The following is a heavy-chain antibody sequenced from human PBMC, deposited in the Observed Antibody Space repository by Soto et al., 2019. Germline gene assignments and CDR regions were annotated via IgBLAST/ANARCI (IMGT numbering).Heavy chain of an antibody. J-gene: IGHJ4*02. CDR3: ASLVLRATHQDY. CDR2: ISSSSSYT. V-gene: IGHV3-11*03. D-gene: IGHD1-26*01. CDR1: GFTFSSYS. Sequence: GGSLRLSCAASGFTFSSYSMSWIRQAPGKGLEWVSYISSSSSYTNYADSVKGRFTISRDNAKNSLYLQMNSLRAEDTAVYYCASLVLRATHQDYWGQGTLVTVSS.